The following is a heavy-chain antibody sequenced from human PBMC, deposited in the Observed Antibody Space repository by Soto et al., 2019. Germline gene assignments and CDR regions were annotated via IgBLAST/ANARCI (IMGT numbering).Heavy chain of an antibody. CDR3: ARLYSSGCYGPGRY. J-gene: IGHJ4*02. CDR1: GFTFDDYG. CDR2: INWNGGST. V-gene: IGHV3-20*04. D-gene: IGHD6-19*01. Sequence: EVQLVESGGGVVRPGGSLRLSCAASGFTFDDYGMSWVRQAPGKGLEWVAGINWNGGSTGYADSVKGRFTISRDNAKNALYLQMNSMRAEDTALYYCARLYSSGCYGPGRYWGQGTLVTVSS.